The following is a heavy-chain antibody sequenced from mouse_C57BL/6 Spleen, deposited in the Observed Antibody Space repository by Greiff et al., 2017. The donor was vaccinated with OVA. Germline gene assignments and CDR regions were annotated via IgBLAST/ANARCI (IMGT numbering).Heavy chain of an antibody. V-gene: IGHV1-69*01. Sequence: QVQLQQPGAELVMPGASVKLSCKASGFTFTSYWMHWVKQRPGQGLEWIGEIDPSDSYTNYNQKIKGKSTLTVDRSTSTAYVQLSSLTSEDSAISYYARKGDSSDYWGQGTTLTVSS. J-gene: IGHJ2*01. CDR1: GFTFTSYW. CDR3: ARKGDSSDY. CDR2: IDPSDSYT. D-gene: IGHD3-3*01.